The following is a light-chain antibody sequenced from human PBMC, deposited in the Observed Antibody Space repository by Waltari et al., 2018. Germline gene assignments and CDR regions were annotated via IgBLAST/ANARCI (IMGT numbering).Light chain of an antibody. CDR3: QHYNSYPRT. V-gene: IGKV1-5*03. J-gene: IGKJ1*01. CDR2: KAS. Sequence: DIQMTQSPSTLSASLGDRVTITCRASLSINRWLAWYQQKPGKAPKLLIYKASSLESGVPSRFSGSGSGTEFTLTISSLQPDDFATYYCQHYNSYPRTFGQGTKVEIK. CDR1: LSINRW.